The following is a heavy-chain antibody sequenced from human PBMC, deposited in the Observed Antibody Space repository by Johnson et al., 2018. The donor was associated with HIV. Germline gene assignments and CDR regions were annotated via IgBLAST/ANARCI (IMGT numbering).Heavy chain of an antibody. D-gene: IGHD1-26*01. J-gene: IGHJ3*02. CDR3: ARDLGGSSTVLSDAFDI. V-gene: IGHV3-33*01. CDR2: IWYDGSNK. Sequence: QVQLVESGGGVVQPGRSLRLSCAASGFTFSSYGMHWVRQAPGKGLEWVAVIWYDGSNKYYADSVKGRFTLSRDNSKTKLYLQMNSRRADATALYYCARDLGGSSTVLSDAFDIWGQGTMVTVSS. CDR1: GFTFSSYG.